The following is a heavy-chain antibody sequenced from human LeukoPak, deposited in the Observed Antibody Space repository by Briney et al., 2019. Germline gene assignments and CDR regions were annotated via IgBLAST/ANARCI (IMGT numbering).Heavy chain of an antibody. V-gene: IGHV3-53*01. Sequence: GGSLRLSCAASGFTVSSNYISWVRQAPGKGLEWVSVIYSCGSTYYADSVKGRFTISRDNSKNTLYLQMNSLRAEDTAVYYCARLSYGSGSYHFDYWGQGTLVTVSS. CDR1: GFTVSSNY. J-gene: IGHJ4*02. D-gene: IGHD3-10*01. CDR3: ARLSYGSGSYHFDY. CDR2: IYSCGST.